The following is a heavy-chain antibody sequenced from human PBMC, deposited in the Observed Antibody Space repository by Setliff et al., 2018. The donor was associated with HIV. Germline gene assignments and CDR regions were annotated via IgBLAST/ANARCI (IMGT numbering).Heavy chain of an antibody. Sequence: VASVKVSCKASGYTFTGYYMHWVRQAPGQGLEWMGWINPNSGGTNYAQKFQGRVTMTRDTSISTAYMELCRLRSDDTAVYYCARGADYYDSSGYRGGGLYYMDVWGKGTTVTVSS. D-gene: IGHD3-22*01. CDR2: INPNSGGT. CDR3: ARGADYYDSSGYRGGGLYYMDV. V-gene: IGHV1-2*02. CDR1: GYTFTGYY. J-gene: IGHJ6*03.